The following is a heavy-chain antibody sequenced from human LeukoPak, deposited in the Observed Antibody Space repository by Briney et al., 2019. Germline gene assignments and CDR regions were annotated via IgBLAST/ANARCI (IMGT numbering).Heavy chain of an antibody. D-gene: IGHD5-24*01. CDR1: GFTFSNYA. J-gene: IGHJ4*02. CDR3: ARADMATAPLGY. V-gene: IGHV3-23*01. Sequence: PGGSLRLSCAASGFTFSNYAMTWVRQAPGKGLEWVSVISGSGAGTYYADSVKGRFTISRDNSKNTLYLQMNSLRAEDTAVYYCARADMATAPLGYWGQGTLVTVSS. CDR2: ISGSGAGT.